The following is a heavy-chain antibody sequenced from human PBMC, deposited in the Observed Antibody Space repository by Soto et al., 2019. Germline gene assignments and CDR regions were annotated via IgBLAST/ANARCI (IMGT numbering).Heavy chain of an antibody. J-gene: IGHJ5*02. V-gene: IGHV1-18*01. CDR3: ARLLPPGYDILTGSKPRSIWFDP. CDR2: ISAYNGNT. D-gene: IGHD3-9*01. Sequence: GASVKVSCKASGYTFTSYGISWVRQAPGQGLEWMGWISAYNGNTNYAQKLQGRVTMTTDTSTSTAYMELRSLRSDDTAVYYCARLLPPGYDILTGSKPRSIWFDPWGQGTLVTVSS. CDR1: GYTFTSYG.